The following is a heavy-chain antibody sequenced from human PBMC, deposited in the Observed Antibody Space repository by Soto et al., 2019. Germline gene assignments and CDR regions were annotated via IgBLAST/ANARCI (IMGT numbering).Heavy chain of an antibody. CDR2: IWCDGSNK. Sequence: PXESLRLSCAASGFTFSSYGMHWVRQAPGKGLEWVAVIWCDGSNKYYADSVKGRFTISRDNSKNTLYLQMNSLRAEDTAVYYCARDADIVALEYYFDYWGQGTLVTVSS. V-gene: IGHV3-33*01. J-gene: IGHJ4*02. CDR1: GFTFSSYG. CDR3: ARDADIVALEYYFDY. D-gene: IGHD5-12*01.